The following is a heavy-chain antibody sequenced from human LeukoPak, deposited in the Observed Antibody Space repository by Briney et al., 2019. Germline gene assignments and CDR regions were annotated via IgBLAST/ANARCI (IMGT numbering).Heavy chain of an antibody. CDR3: ARERCNGATCYRAFDI. CDR2: INGDATST. J-gene: IGHJ3*02. Sequence: GGSLRLSCAASGFTFSISWMHWVRQAPGKEPVWVSRINGDATSTASADSVKGRFTTPRDNAKTTLYLQMNSLRVEDTAVYYFARERCNGATCYRAFDIWGQGTMVTVSS. D-gene: IGHD2-15*01. V-gene: IGHV3-74*01. CDR1: GFTFSISW.